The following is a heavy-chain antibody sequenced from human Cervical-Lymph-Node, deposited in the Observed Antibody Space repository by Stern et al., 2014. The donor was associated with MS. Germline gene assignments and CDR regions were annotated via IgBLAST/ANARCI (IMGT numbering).Heavy chain of an antibody. CDR1: GYSISSGYY. D-gene: IGHD3-10*01. CDR3: ARDGAYGPDYFDY. Sequence: QVQLQESGPGLVKPSETLSLTCTVSGYSISSGYYWGWIRQPPGKGLEWIGGIYQRGSTYNTPSLKSRVTISVATPKTQFSLKRSSVTAADTAVYYCARDGAYGPDYFDYWGQGTLVTVSS. J-gene: IGHJ4*02. CDR2: IYQRGST. V-gene: IGHV4-38-2*02.